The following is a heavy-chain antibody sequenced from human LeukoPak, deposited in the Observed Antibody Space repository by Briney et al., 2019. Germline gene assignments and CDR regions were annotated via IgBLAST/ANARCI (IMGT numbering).Heavy chain of an antibody. CDR2: IKQDGSEK. CDR1: GFTFSSYW. Sequence: GGSLRLSCAASGFTFSSYWMSWVRQAPGKGLEWVANIKQDGSEKYYVDSVKGRFTISRDNAKNSLYLQMNSLRAEDTAVYYCARAGDMGYGDCGPYYFDYWGQGTLVTVSS. V-gene: IGHV3-7*01. CDR3: ARAGDMGYGDCGPYYFDY. D-gene: IGHD4-17*01. J-gene: IGHJ4*02.